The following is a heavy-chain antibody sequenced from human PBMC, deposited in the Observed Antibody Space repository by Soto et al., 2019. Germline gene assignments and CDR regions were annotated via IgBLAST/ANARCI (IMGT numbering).Heavy chain of an antibody. J-gene: IGHJ6*02. CDR2: ISYDGSNK. CDR3: AKDIVVVPAAIKVLYYYGMDV. V-gene: IGHV3-30*18. Sequence: ESGGGVVQPGRSLRLSCAASGFTFSSYGMHWVRQAPGKGLEWVAVISYDGSNKYYADSVKGRFTISRDNSKNTLYLQMNSLRAEDTAVYYCAKDIVVVPAAIKVLYYYGMDVWGQGTTVTVSS. D-gene: IGHD2-2*01. CDR1: GFTFSSYG.